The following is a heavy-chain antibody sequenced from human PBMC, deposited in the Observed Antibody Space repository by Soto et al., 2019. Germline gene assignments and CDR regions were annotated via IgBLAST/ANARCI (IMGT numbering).Heavy chain of an antibody. V-gene: IGHV4-39*01. D-gene: IGHD3-10*01. CDR3: ARRRFMVRGVNDAFDI. Sequence: ETLSLTCTVSGACISSSSYYWGWIRQPPGKGLEWIGSIYYSGSTYYNPSLKSRVTISVDTSKNQFSLKLSSVTAADTAVYYCARRRFMVRGVNDAFDIWGKGTMVTVSS. J-gene: IGHJ3*02. CDR1: GACISSSSYY. CDR2: IYYSGST.